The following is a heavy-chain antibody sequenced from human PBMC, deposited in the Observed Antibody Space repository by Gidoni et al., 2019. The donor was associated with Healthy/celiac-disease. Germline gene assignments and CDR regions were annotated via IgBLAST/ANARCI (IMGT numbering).Heavy chain of an antibody. Sequence: QVQLVQSGAEVKKPGASVKVSCKASGDTFTGYYMHWVRQDPGQGLEWMGWINPNSGGTNYAQKFQGWVTMTRDTSISTAYLELSRLRSADTAVYYCARGDETERDDYGGNSRIGGYYGMDVWGQGTTVTVSS. CDR1: GDTFTGYY. J-gene: IGHJ6*02. CDR3: ARGDETERDDYGGNSRIGGYYGMDV. V-gene: IGHV1-2*04. CDR2: INPNSGGT. D-gene: IGHD4-17*01.